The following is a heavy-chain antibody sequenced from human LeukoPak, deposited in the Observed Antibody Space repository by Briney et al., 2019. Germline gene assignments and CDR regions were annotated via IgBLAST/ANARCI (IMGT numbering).Heavy chain of an antibody. D-gene: IGHD5-24*01. CDR3: TRVGYIDDGIDY. CDR1: GFPFSSDW. J-gene: IGHJ4*02. Sequence: GGSLRLSCVASGFPFSSDWMTWVRQAAGKGLEWVANIKQDGSKKSYVASVKGRFTISRDNAKNSLYLQMNSLSAEDTAIYYCTRVGYIDDGIDYWGQGTLVTVSS. V-gene: IGHV3-7*04. CDR2: IKQDGSKK.